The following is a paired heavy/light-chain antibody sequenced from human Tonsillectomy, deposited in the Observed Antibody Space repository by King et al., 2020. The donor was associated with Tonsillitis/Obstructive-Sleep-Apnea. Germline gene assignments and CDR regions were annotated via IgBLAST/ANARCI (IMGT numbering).Heavy chain of an antibody. V-gene: IGHV4-31*03. CDR3: AREEEGHGSPFFDP. CDR1: GGSINSGSYS. J-gene: IGHJ5*02. Sequence: QVQLQESGPGLVKPSQTLSLTCNVSGGSINSGSYSWSWIRQHPGKGLEWIGNIYYGGSTYYNPSLKSRVTMSEDTSKNQFSLKLNSVTAADTAVYYCAREEEGHGSPFFDPWGQGTLVTVSS. CDR2: IYYGGST. D-gene: IGHD1-26*01.
Light chain of an antibody. CDR3: SSYTTSNTLSYV. CDR1: SSDFGGYNY. V-gene: IGLV2-14*01. Sequence: QSALTQPASVSGSPGQSITISCTGTSSDFGGYNYVSWYQQHPGKAPKLMIYEVSNRPSGVSHRFSGSKSGNTASLTISGLQAEDEADYYCSSYTTSNTLSYVFGTGTKVTVL. CDR2: EVS. J-gene: IGLJ1*01.